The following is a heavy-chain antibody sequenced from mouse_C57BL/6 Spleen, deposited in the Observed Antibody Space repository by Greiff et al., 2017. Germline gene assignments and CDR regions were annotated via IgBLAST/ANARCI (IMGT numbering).Heavy chain of an antibody. Sequence: QVQLQQSGAELVMPGASVKLSCKASGYTFTSYWMHWVKQRPGQGLEWIGEIDPSDSNTNYNQKFKGKSTLTVDKSSSTDYMQLSSLTSEDSAVYCCARGGGTLWGFAYWGQGTLVTVSA. J-gene: IGHJ3*01. CDR2: IDPSDSNT. CDR3: ARGGGTLWGFAY. CDR1: GYTFTSYW. V-gene: IGHV1-69*01. D-gene: IGHD1-1*02.